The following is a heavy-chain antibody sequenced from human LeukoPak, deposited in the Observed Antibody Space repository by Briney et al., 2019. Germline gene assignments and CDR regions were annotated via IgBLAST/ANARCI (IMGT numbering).Heavy chain of an antibody. J-gene: IGHJ4*02. D-gene: IGHD3-22*01. CDR2: ISGSGGST. CDR3: AKMRYYYDRSGYYSPDYFDY. V-gene: IGHV3-23*01. Sequence: PGGSLRLSCAASGFTFSSYEMNWVRQGPGRGLEWVSAISGSGGSTYYADSVKGRFTISRDNSKNTLYLQMNSLRAEDTAVYYCAKMRYYYDRSGYYSPDYFDYWGQGTLVTVSS. CDR1: GFTFSSYE.